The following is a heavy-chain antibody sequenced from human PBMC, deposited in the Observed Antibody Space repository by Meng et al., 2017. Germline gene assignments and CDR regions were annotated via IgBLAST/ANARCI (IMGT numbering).Heavy chain of an antibody. CDR1: GFTFSGSA. CDR3: LDEAPRSDY. J-gene: IGHJ4*02. V-gene: IGHV3-74*01. D-gene: IGHD1-1*01. Sequence: EVQLVESGGGLVQPGGSLKLSCAASGFTFSGSAMHWVRQASGKGLEWVSRISGDGSITNYADSVKGRFTISRDNAKNTLYLQMNSLRPEDTAVYYCLDEAPRSDYWGQGSLVTVSS. CDR2: ISGDGSIT.